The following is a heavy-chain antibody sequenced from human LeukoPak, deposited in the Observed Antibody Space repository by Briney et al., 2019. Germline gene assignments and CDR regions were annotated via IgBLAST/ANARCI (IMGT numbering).Heavy chain of an antibody. D-gene: IGHD6-13*01. J-gene: IGHJ4*02. CDR1: GYTFTGYY. CDR3: ARDIAAAYPDFDY. CDR2: INPNSGGT. V-gene: IGHV1-2*02. Sequence: ASVKVSCKASGYTFTGYYMHWVRQAPGQGLEWMGWINPNSGGTNYAQKFQGRVTMTRDTSISKAYMELSRLRSDDTAVYYCARDIAAAYPDFDYWGQGTLVTVSS.